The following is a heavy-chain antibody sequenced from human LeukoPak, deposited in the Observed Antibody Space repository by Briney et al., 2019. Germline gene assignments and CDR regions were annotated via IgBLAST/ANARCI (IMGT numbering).Heavy chain of an antibody. Sequence: GGSLRLSCAASGFTFSDYWMHWVRRAPEKGLVWVSRINTDGTSTKYADSVKGRFTISRDNARNTVYLQMNSLRAEDTAVYYCARARYSYTGIVDFWGQGTLVTVSS. V-gene: IGHV3-74*01. J-gene: IGHJ4*02. CDR1: GFTFSDYW. D-gene: IGHD5-18*01. CDR3: ARARYSYTGIVDF. CDR2: INTDGTST.